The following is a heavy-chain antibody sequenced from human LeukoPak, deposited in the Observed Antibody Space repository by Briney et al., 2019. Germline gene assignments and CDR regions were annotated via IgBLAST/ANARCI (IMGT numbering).Heavy chain of an antibody. Sequence: ASVKVSCKASGYTFTNYGISWVRQAPGQGLEWMGWINPNSGGTNYAQKFQGRVTMTRDTSISTAYMELSRLRSDDTAVYYCARLKNRYCSSTSCSHNWFDPWGQGTLVTVSS. J-gene: IGHJ5*02. CDR3: ARLKNRYCSSTSCSHNWFDP. D-gene: IGHD2-2*01. V-gene: IGHV1-2*02. CDR1: GYTFTNYG. CDR2: INPNSGGT.